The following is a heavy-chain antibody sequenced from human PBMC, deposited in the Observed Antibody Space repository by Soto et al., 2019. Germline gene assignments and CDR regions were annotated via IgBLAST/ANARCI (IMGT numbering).Heavy chain of an antibody. CDR3: ARLSDYGDYYYYGLDV. D-gene: IGHD4-17*01. Sequence: GESLKISCKASGYTFTTYWIGWVRQMPGEGLEWMGRIDPSDSYTNYSPSFQGHVTISADKSISTAYLQWSSLKASDTAMYYCARLSDYGDYYYYGLDVWGQGTTVTVSS. V-gene: IGHV5-10-1*01. CDR2: IDPSDSYT. J-gene: IGHJ6*02. CDR1: GYTFTTYW.